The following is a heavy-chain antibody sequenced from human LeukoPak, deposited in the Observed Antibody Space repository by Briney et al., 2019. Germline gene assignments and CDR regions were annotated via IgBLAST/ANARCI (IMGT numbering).Heavy chain of an antibody. J-gene: IGHJ4*02. CDR3: ARKGLGGELGGFDS. CDR1: GYTFGDYG. D-gene: IGHD1-7*01. Sequence: GGSLRLSCAASGYTFGDYGMSWVRDVPGKGLGWVSGTILRGDITGYADFVKGRFTIYRDKAKNSLYLQMNSLRVEDTALYHCARKGLGGELGGFDSWGQGTLVTVSS. V-gene: IGHV3-20*01. CDR2: TILRGDIT.